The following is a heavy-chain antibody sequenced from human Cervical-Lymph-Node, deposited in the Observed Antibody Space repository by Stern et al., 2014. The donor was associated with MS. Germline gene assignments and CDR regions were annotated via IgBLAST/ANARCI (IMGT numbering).Heavy chain of an antibody. V-gene: IGHV4-31*03. CDR3: ARGGWLRSYFFDY. Sequence: VQLVESGPGLVRPSQTLSLTCTVSGASLSSGLYSWSWIRQLPGKGLEWIGYISGSTYYNPSLKSRVTMSVDTSENQVSLKVTSVTAADTAVYYCARGGWLRSYFFDYWGQGARVTVSS. CDR2: ISGST. J-gene: IGHJ4*02. D-gene: IGHD5-12*01. CDR1: GASLSSGLYS.